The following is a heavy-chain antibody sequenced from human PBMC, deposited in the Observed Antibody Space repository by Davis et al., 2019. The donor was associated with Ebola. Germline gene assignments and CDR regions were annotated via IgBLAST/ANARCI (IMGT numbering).Heavy chain of an antibody. V-gene: IGHV3-7*01. Sequence: GGSLRLSCVASGFTFSPYWMSWVRQAPGKGLEWVANIKQDGSEKYYVDSVKGRFTISRDNAKNSLYLQMNSLRAEDTAVYYCARDGSGWYVGGFDYWGQGTLVTVSS. D-gene: IGHD6-19*01. CDR3: ARDGSGWYVGGFDY. CDR1: GFTFSPYW. CDR2: IKQDGSEK. J-gene: IGHJ4*02.